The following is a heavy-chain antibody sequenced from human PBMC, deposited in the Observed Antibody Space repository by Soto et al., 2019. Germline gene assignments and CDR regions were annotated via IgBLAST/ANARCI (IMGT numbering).Heavy chain of an antibody. CDR3: ARGPYCSGGSCYSVTEWDNWFDP. V-gene: IGHV4-30-2*01. Sequence: SETLSLTCAVSGGSISSGGYSWSWIRQPPGKGLEWIGYIYHSGSTYYNPSLKSRVTISVDRSKNQFSLKLSSVTAADTAVYYCARGPYCSGGSCYSVTEWDNWFDPWGQGTLVTVSS. J-gene: IGHJ5*02. CDR2: IYHSGST. CDR1: GGSISSGGYS. D-gene: IGHD2-15*01.